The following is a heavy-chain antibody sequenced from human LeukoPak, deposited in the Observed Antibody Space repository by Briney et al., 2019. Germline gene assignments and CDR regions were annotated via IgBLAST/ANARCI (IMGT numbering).Heavy chain of an antibody. CDR1: GLTFSDHY. V-gene: IGHV3-11*04. CDR3: ARVGAYYDFWSGCSHYYYGMDV. CDR2: ISSSGSTI. D-gene: IGHD3-3*01. J-gene: IGHJ6*02. Sequence: GGSLRLSCAASGLTFSDHYMNWIRQAPGKGLEWVSYISSSGSTIYYADSVKGRFTISGDNAKNSLYLQMNSLRAEDTAVYYCARVGAYYDFWSGCSHYYYGMDVWGQGTTVTVSS.